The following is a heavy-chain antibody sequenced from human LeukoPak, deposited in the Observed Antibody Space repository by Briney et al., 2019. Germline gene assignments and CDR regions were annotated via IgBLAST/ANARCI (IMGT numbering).Heavy chain of an antibody. D-gene: IGHD1-26*01. CDR3: ARYSGSYSGFDY. CDR2: IDYSGSI. V-gene: IGHV4-61*08. CDR1: GGSISSGGYY. Sequence: SSETLSLTCTVSGGSISSGGYYWSWIRQHPGKGLEWIGYIDYSGSINYNPSLKSRVTISVDTSKNQFSLKLRSVTAANTAVYYCARYSGSYSGFDYWGQGTLVAVSS. J-gene: IGHJ4*02.